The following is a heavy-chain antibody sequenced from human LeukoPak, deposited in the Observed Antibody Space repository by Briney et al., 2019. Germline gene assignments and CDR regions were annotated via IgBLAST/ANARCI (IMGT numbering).Heavy chain of an antibody. CDR2: ISSSSSYT. Sequence: PGGSLRLSCAASGFTFSDYYMSWIRQAPGKGLEWVSYISSSSSYTNYADSVKGRFTISRDDSNNVVYLQMDSLRAEDTALYSCARDRGVTHLDSWGQGTLVTVSS. V-gene: IGHV3-11*06. CDR1: GFTFSDYY. D-gene: IGHD2-21*02. CDR3: ARDRGVTHLDS. J-gene: IGHJ4*02.